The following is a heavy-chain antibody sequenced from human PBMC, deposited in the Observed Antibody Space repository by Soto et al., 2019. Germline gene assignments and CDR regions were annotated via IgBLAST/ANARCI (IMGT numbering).Heavy chain of an antibody. D-gene: IGHD3-10*01. Sequence: ASVKVSCKASGYTFTGYYMHWVRQAPGQVLEWMGWINPNSSGTNYAQKFQGRVTMTRATSISTAYKELSRLRSDDTAVYYCARSPDEGGVWFDPWGQGTLVTVSS. V-gene: IGHV1-2*02. CDR1: GYTFTGYY. J-gene: IGHJ5*02. CDR2: INPNSSGT. CDR3: ARSPDEGGVWFDP.